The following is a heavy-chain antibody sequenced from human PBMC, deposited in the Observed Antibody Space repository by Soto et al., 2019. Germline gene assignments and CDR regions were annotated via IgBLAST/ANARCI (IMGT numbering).Heavy chain of an antibody. V-gene: IGHV3-23*01. Sequence: EVQLLESGGGLVQPGGSLRLSCAASGFTFSSYAMSWVRQAPGKGLEWVSAISGSGGSTYYADSVKGRVTISRDNSKNTRYLQMNSLRAEDTAVYYCAKDRQATHDAFDIWGQGTMVTVSS. CDR1: GFTFSSYA. CDR2: ISGSGGST. J-gene: IGHJ3*02. CDR3: AKDRQATHDAFDI.